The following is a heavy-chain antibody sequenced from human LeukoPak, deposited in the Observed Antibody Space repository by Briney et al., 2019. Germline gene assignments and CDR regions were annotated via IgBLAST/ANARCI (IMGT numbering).Heavy chain of an antibody. J-gene: IGHJ4*02. CDR1: GFTFSSYW. Sequence: PGGSLRLSCVASGFTFSSYWMHWVRQAPGKGLVWVSRINSDGSSTSYADSVKGRFTISRDNAKNTLYLQMNSLRAEDTAIYYCARAYTSGWYVPGDYWGQGTLVTVSS. D-gene: IGHD6-13*01. CDR3: ARAYTSGWYVPGDY. CDR2: INSDGSST. V-gene: IGHV3-74*01.